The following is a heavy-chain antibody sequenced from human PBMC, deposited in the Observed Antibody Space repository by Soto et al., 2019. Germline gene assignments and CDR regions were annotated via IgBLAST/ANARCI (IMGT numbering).Heavy chain of an antibody. CDR3: VRVAIFGVVMGKNWFDP. J-gene: IGHJ5*02. V-gene: IGHV1-18*01. CDR1: GYTFSNYG. D-gene: IGHD3-3*01. Sequence: ASVKVSCKASGYTFSNYGISWVRQAPGQGLEWMGWISAYNGNTNYAQKVQGRVTMTTDTSTNTAYMELGSLRSDDTAVYYCVRVAIFGVVMGKNWFDPWGQGTLVTVSS. CDR2: ISAYNGNT.